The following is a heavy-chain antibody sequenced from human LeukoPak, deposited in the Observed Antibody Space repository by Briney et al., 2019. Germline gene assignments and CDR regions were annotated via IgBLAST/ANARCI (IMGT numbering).Heavy chain of an antibody. Sequence: PGGSLRLSCAASGFTFSSYGMHWVRQAPGKGLEWVAVISYDGSNKYYADSVKGRFTISRDNSKNTLYLQMNSLRAEDTAVYYCARDMHLVSLDYWGQGTLVTVSS. CDR1: GFTFSSYG. D-gene: IGHD6-13*01. CDR2: ISYDGSNK. V-gene: IGHV3-30*03. CDR3: ARDMHLVSLDY. J-gene: IGHJ4*02.